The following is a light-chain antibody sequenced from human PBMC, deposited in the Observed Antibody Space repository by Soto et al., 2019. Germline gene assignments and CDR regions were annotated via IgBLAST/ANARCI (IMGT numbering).Light chain of an antibody. CDR1: SSDIGGYDF. CDR3: SSYSDTNIYV. Sequence: QSVLNQPPSASGSPGQAVTISCTGTSSDIGGYDFVSWYQVRPGEAPQLIIYNVNGRPSGVPRRFSGSKSGNTASLTVSGLQAVDEADYYCSSYSDTNIYVFGTGTKV. CDR2: NVN. J-gene: IGLJ1*01. V-gene: IGLV2-8*01.